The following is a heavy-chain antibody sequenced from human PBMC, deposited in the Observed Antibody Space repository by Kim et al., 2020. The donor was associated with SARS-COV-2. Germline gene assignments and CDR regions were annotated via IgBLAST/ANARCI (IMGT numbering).Heavy chain of an antibody. V-gene: IGHV3-7*03. D-gene: IGHD2-15*01. Sequence: GGSLRLSCAASEFTFSNYWMTWIRQAPGKRPEWVANIKKDGSEKYYVDSVKGRFTISRDNAKNSLYLQMNSLRVEDTAVYYCARVQGYCSGGGSCFAFDCWGQGTLVTGSS. CDR1: EFTFSNYW. CDR2: IKKDGSEK. J-gene: IGHJ4*02. CDR3: ARVQGYCSGGGSCFAFDC.